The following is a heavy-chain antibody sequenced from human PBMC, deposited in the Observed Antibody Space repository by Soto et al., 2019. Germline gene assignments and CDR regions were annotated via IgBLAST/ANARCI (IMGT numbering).Heavy chain of an antibody. Sequence: SETLSLTCAVYGGSFSGYYWSWIRQPPGEGLEWIGEINHSGSTNYNPSLKSRVTISVDTSKNQFSLKLSSVTAADTAVYYCARFRWGSFDYWGQGTLVTVSS. CDR2: INHSGST. CDR3: ARFRWGSFDY. D-gene: IGHD7-27*01. J-gene: IGHJ4*02. CDR1: GGSFSGYY. V-gene: IGHV4-34*01.